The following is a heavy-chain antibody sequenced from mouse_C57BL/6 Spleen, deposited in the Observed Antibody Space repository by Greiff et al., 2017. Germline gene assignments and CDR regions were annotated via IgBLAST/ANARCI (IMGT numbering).Heavy chain of an antibody. CDR1: GYSFTDYN. D-gene: IGHD1-1*01. V-gene: IGHV1-39*01. Sequence: VQLKQSGPELVKPGASVKISCKASGYSFTDYNMNWVKQSNGKSLEWIGVINPNYGTTSYNQKFKGKATLPVDPSSSKAYMQLNSLTSEHSAVYSCARGGYDYAIDWYFDVWGTGTTVTVSS. J-gene: IGHJ1*03. CDR2: INPNYGTT. CDR3: ARGGYDYAIDWYFDV.